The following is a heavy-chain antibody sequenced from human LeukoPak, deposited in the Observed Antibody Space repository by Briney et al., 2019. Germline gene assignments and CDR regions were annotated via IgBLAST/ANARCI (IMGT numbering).Heavy chain of an antibody. V-gene: IGHV4-61*01. J-gene: IGHJ3*02. CDR1: GGSVSSGSYY. CDR3: ARFENAFDI. Sequence: PSETLSLTCTVSGGSVSSGSYYWSWIRQPPGKGLEWIGYIYYSGSTYYNPSLKSRVTISIDTSKNQFSLKLSSVTAADTAVYYCARFENAFDIWGQGTMVTVSS. CDR2: IYYSGST.